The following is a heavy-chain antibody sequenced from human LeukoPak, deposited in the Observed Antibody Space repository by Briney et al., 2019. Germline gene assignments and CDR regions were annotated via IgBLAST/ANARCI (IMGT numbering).Heavy chain of an antibody. J-gene: IGHJ4*02. CDR1: GFTFSSCA. V-gene: IGHV3-23*01. D-gene: IGHD5-24*01. CDR2: VSGSGANT. Sequence: GGSLRLSCAASGFTFSSCAMNWVRQAPGKGLEWVSTVSGSGANTYYADSVKGRFTISRDNSKDTLYLQMNSLKAEDTAVYYCNKDQNGYNKTREYWGQGALVTVSS. CDR3: NKDQNGYNKTREY.